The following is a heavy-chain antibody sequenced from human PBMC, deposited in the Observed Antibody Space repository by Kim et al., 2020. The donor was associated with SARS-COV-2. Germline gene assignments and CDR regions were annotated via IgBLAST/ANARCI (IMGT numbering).Heavy chain of an antibody. CDR3: VKEDLWFGELYYFDY. J-gene: IGHJ4*02. D-gene: IGHD3-10*01. Sequence: GGSLRLSCAASGFTFSSYSMNWVRQAPGKGLEWVSSISSSSSYIYYADSVKGRFTISRDNAKNSLFLQMNSLRAEDTAVYYCVKEDLWFGELYYFDYWGQGTLVTVSS. CDR2: ISSSSSYI. CDR1: GFTFSSYS. V-gene: IGHV3-21*01.